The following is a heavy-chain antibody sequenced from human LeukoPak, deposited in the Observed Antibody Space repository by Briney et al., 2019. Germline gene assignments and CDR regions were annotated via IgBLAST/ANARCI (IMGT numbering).Heavy chain of an antibody. V-gene: IGHV1-3*01. Sequence: ASVKVSCKASGYTFTSYAMHWVRQAPGQRLEWMGWINADNGNTKYSQKFQGRVTITRDTSASTAYMELSSLRSEDTAVYYCARATVWFGELLYDWFDPWGQGTLVTVSS. CDR2: INADNGNT. D-gene: IGHD3-10*01. CDR1: GYTFTSYA. J-gene: IGHJ5*02. CDR3: ARATVWFGELLYDWFDP.